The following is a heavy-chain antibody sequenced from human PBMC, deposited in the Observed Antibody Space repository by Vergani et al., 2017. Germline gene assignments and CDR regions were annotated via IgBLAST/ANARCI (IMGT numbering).Heavy chain of an antibody. D-gene: IGHD4-23*01. V-gene: IGHV1-2*02. J-gene: IGHJ3*02. CDR2: INPNSGGT. CDR1: GYTFTGYY. Sequence: QVQLVQSGAEVKKPGASVKVSCKASGYTFTGYYMHWVRQAPGQGLEWMGWINPNSGGTNYAQKFQGRVTMTADESTSTAYMELSSLRSEDTAVYYCARGGFMTTVVTNAFDIWGQGTMVTVSS. CDR3: ARGGFMTTVVTNAFDI.